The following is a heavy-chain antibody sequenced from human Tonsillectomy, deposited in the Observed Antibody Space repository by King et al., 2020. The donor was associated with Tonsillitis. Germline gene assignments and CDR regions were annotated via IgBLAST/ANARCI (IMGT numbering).Heavy chain of an antibody. V-gene: IGHV4-61*02. CDR3: ARDAPASGTKFDS. J-gene: IGHJ5*01. CDR2: IYASGST. D-gene: IGHD2-8*01. Sequence: VQLQESGPGLLKPSQTLSLTCTVSGGSISSGYYFWSWIRQPAGKTLEWIGRIYASGSTDYNPPLKSRITMSVDTSKNQFSLRLTSVTAADTAVYYCARDAPASGTKFDSWGQGTLVTVSS. CDR1: GGSISSGYYF.